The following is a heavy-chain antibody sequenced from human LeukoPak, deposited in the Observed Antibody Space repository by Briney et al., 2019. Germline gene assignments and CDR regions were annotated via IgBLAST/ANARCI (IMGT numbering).Heavy chain of an antibody. J-gene: IGHJ4*02. CDR2: ISSSSSYI. V-gene: IGHV3-21*01. D-gene: IGHD3-10*01. CDR1: GFTFSSYA. Sequence: GGSLRLSCAASGFTFSSYAMSWVRQAPGKGLEWVSSISSSSSYIYYADSVKGRFTNSRDNAKNSLYLQMNSLRAEDTAVYYCARDLRITMVRGVNEDYWGQGTLVTVSS. CDR3: ARDLRITMVRGVNEDY.